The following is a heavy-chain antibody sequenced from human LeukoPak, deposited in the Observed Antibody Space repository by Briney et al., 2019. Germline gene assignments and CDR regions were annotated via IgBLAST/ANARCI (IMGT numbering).Heavy chain of an antibody. D-gene: IGHD1-26*01. CDR3: ARVGAISDY. J-gene: IGHJ4*02. Sequence: ASVKVSCKASGPNFTGYYIHWVRQATGQGLEWMGWMNPNSGNTGYAQKFQGRVTMTRNTSISTAYMEPSSLRSEDTAVYYCARVGAISDYWGQGTLVTVSS. V-gene: IGHV1-8*02. CDR2: MNPNSGNT. CDR1: GPNFTGYY.